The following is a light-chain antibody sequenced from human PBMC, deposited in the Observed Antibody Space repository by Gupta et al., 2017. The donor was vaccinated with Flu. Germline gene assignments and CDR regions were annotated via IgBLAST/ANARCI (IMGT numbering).Light chain of an antibody. Sequence: SPSTLSASVGDRVTITCRASQSISSWLSWYQQKPGKAPKLLIYKASTVESGVPSRFSGSGCGTEFTLTSSRLQPDDFATYYCQEYNSYWAFGQGTKVEIK. CDR3: QEYNSYWA. V-gene: IGKV1-5*03. J-gene: IGKJ1*01. CDR1: QSISSW. CDR2: KAS.